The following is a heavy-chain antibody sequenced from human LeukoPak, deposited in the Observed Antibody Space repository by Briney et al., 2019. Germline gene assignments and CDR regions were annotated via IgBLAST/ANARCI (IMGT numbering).Heavy chain of an antibody. J-gene: IGHJ4*02. CDR2: IRYDGSNK. D-gene: IGHD3-9*01. CDR3: ARIVLRYFGWLPQ. Sequence: PGGSLRLSCAASGFTFSSYGMHWVRQAPGKGLEWVSFIRYDGSNKYYADSVKGRFTISRDNSKNTLYLQMNSLRAEDTAVYYCARIVLRYFGWLPQWGQGTLVTVSS. V-gene: IGHV3-30*02. CDR1: GFTFSSYG.